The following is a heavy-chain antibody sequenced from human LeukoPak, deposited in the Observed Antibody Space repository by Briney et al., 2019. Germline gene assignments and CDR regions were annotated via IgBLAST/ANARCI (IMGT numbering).Heavy chain of an antibody. CDR1: GYTFTGYY. D-gene: IGHD3-10*01. CDR3: ARFVTYYYGSGSYDAFDI. CDR2: INPNSGGT. V-gene: IGHV1-2*02. J-gene: IGHJ3*02. Sequence: GASVKVSCKASGYTFTGYYMHWVRQAPGQGLEWMGWINPNSGGTNYAQKFQGRVTMTRDTSISTAYMELSRLRSDDTAVYYCARFVTYYYGSGSYDAFDIWGQGTMVTVSS.